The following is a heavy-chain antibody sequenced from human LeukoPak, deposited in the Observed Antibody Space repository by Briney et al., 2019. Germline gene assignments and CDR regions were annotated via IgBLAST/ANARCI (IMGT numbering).Heavy chain of an antibody. CDR2: IIPIFGTA. V-gene: IGHV1-69*01. Sequence: ASVTVSCTASGGTFSSYAISWVRQAPGQGLEWMGGIIPIFGTANYAQKFQGRVTITADESTSTAYMELSSLRSEDTAVYYCARAGYYDSSRYSLYFDYWGQGTLVTVSS. J-gene: IGHJ4*02. D-gene: IGHD3-22*01. CDR3: ARAGYYDSSRYSLYFDY. CDR1: GGTFSSYA.